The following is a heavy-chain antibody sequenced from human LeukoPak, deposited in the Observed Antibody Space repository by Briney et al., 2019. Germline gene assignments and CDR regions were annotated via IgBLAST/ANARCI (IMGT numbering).Heavy chain of an antibody. CDR2: SSSSGSTI. V-gene: IGHV3-11*01. CDR3: ARRRDFIDY. D-gene: IGHD3/OR15-3a*01. Sequence: GGSLRLSCAASEFTLSDYYMSWVRQAPGKGLEWVSYSSSSGSTIYYADSVKGRFTISRDNAKNSLYLQMNCLRAEDTAVYYCARRRDFIDYWGQGTLVTVSS. CDR1: EFTLSDYY. J-gene: IGHJ4*02.